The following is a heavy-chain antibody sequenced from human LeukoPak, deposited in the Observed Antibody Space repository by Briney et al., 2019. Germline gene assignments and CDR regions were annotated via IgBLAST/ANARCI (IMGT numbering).Heavy chain of an antibody. CDR3: ARVPDYVWGTYRYYFDD. V-gene: IGHV1-2*02. D-gene: IGHD3-16*02. J-gene: IGHJ4*02. CDR2: INPNSGGT. CDR1: GYTFTSYG. Sequence: ASVKVSCKASGYTFTSYGISWVRQAPGQGLEWMGWINPNSGGTNYAQKFQGRVTMTRDTSISTAYMELHRLTSDDTAVYYCARVPDYVWGTYRYYFDDWGQGTLVTISS.